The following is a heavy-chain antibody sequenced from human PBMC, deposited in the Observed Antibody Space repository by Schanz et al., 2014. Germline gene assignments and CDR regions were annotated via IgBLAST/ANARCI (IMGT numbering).Heavy chain of an antibody. CDR2: ISSSGNII. V-gene: IGHV3-11*04. J-gene: IGHJ4*02. CDR3: ARGARQYSGSYSPSDY. CDR1: GFTFSDSF. Sequence: QVLLVESGGGLVKPGGSLRLSCSASGFTFSDSFMSWIRQTPGKGLEWLSYISSSGNIIHYADSVKGRFTISRDNAKNSLYLQMTGLRAEDSAVYYCARGARQYSGSYSPSDYWGQGTLVTVSS. D-gene: IGHD1-26*01.